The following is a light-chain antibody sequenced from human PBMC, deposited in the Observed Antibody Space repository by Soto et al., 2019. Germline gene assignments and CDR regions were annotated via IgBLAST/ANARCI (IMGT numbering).Light chain of an antibody. V-gene: IGKV2-28*01. J-gene: IGKJ5*01. CDR1: QILLHRNGNNY. CDR3: MQALQTPVT. CDR2: LGS. Sequence: DIVMTQSPLSLPVTPVDPASISFRSSQILLHRNGNNYLDWYLQKPGQSPQLLIYLGSNRASGVPDRFSGSGSGTDFTLKISRVEAEDVGDYYCMQALQTPVTFGQGTRLEIK.